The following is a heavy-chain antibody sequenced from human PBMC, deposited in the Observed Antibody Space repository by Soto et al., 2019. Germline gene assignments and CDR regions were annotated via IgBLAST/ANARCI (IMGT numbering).Heavy chain of an antibody. J-gene: IGHJ4*02. CDR3: AREKNGIAVAAHFDY. CDR1: GFTFSSYA. V-gene: IGHV3-30-3*01. Sequence: QVQLVESGGGVVQPGRSLRLSCAASGFTFSSYAMHWVRQAPGKGLEWVAVISYDGSNKYYADSVKGRFTISRDNSKNTLYLQMNSLRAEDTAVYYCAREKNGIAVAAHFDYWGQGTLVTVSS. D-gene: IGHD6-19*01. CDR2: ISYDGSNK.